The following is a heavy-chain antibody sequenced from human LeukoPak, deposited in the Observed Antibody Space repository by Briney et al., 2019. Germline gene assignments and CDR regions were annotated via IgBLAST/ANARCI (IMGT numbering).Heavy chain of an antibody. CDR2: ISSSSSYI. Sequence: VXQAPXXGLEWVSSISSSSSYIYYADSVKGRFTISRDNAKNSLYLQMNSLRAEDTAVYYCASLKIAARPEISWFDPWGQGTLVTVSS. J-gene: IGHJ5*02. V-gene: IGHV3-21*01. D-gene: IGHD6-6*01. CDR3: ASLKIAARPEISWFDP.